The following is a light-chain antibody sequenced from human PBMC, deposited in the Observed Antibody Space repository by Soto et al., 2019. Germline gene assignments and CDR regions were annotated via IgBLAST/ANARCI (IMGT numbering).Light chain of an antibody. Sequence: QSVLTQPPSVSGAPGQRVTISCTGSRSDIGAGYRVRWYQQVPGAGPKLLIYDNTNRPSGVSARFFGSKSGTSASLAITGLQAEDEADYYCQSYDRSLSAVVFGGGTKLTVL. J-gene: IGLJ2*01. CDR1: RSDIGAGYR. CDR3: QSYDRSLSAVV. V-gene: IGLV1-40*01. CDR2: DNT.